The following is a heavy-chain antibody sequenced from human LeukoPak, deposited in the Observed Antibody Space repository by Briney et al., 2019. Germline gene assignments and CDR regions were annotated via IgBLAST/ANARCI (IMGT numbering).Heavy chain of an antibody. Sequence: SETLSLTCTVSGGSISSSSYYWGWIRQPPGKGLEWIGSIYYSGSTYYNPSLKSRVTISVDTSKNQFSLKLSSVTAADTAVYYCARQRERVYATSYWGQGTLVTVSS. CDR2: IYYSGST. CDR3: ARQRERVYATSY. V-gene: IGHV4-39*01. D-gene: IGHD2-8*01. CDR1: GGSISSSSYY. J-gene: IGHJ4*02.